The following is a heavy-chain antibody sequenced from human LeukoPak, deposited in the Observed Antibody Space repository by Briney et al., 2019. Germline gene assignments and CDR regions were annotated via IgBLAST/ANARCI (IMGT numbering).Heavy chain of an antibody. CDR3: ARAQGTAMVRRAFDI. CDR1: GYTFTGYY. Sequence: ASVKVSCKASGYTFTGYYMHWVRQAPGQGLEWMGRINPNSGGTSYAQKFQGRVTMTRDTSTSTVYMELSSLRSEDTAVYYCARAQGTAMVRRAFDIWGQGTMVTVSS. J-gene: IGHJ3*02. D-gene: IGHD5-18*01. V-gene: IGHV1-2*06. CDR2: INPNSGGT.